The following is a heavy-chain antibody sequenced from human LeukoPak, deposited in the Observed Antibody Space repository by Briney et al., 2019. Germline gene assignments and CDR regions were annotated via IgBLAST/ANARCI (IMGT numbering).Heavy chain of an antibody. CDR3: ATANVEMATIRDFDY. Sequence: GASVTVSCKASGYTFPSYFMHWVRQAPGQGLEWMGIINPTGGSTTYAQKFQGRVTITADESTSTAYMELSSLRSEDTAVYYCATANVEMATIRDFDYWGQGTLVTVSS. V-gene: IGHV1-46*01. CDR1: GYTFPSYF. J-gene: IGHJ4*02. CDR2: INPTGGST. D-gene: IGHD5-24*01.